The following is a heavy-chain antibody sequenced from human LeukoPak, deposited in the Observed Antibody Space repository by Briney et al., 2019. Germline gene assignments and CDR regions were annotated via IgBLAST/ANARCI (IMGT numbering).Heavy chain of an antibody. V-gene: IGHV3-11*06. J-gene: IGHJ4*02. D-gene: IGHD3-22*01. CDR1: GLPFSDAW. CDR3: AKTLLDSSGYYYAGSDY. CDR2: ITKNSNDI. Sequence: GGSLRLSCTVSGLPFSDAWMSWVRQAPGKGLEWVSYITKNSNDIYYADSVKGRFTISRDNAKNSLFLQMNNLRAEDTAVYYCAKTLLDSSGYYYAGSDYWGRGILVTVST.